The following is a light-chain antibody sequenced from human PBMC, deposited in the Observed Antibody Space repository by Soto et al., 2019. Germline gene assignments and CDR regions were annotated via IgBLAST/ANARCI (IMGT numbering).Light chain of an antibody. V-gene: IGKV3-20*01. CDR1: QSVDSRF. Sequence: EIVLTQSPGSLSLSPGERATLSCRASQSVDSRFFAWYQQRPGQAPRLLIYGASRRATGIPDRVTGSGSGTDFTLTISGLEPEAFVLYYCQQDDSSVTFGLGTKVEIK. J-gene: IGKJ1*01. CDR3: QQDDSSVT. CDR2: GAS.